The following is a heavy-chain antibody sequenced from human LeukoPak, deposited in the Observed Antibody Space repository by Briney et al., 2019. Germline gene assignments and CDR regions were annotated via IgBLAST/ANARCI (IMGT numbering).Heavy chain of an antibody. V-gene: IGHV3-48*04. CDR2: ISSTGSNI. J-gene: IGHJ4*02. D-gene: IGHD3-22*01. Sequence: SGGSLRLSCAASGFTFSNAWLNWVRQAPGKGLEWVSYISSTGSNIYYADSVKGRFTISRDNAKNSLYLLMNSLRTEDTAVYYCAATYYYDGSGDYWGQGTLVTVSS. CDR1: GFTFSNAW. CDR3: AATYYYDGSGDY.